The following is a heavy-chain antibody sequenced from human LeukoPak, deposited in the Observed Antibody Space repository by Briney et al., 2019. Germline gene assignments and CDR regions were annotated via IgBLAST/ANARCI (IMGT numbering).Heavy chain of an antibody. CDR3: ARQVVIALNWFDP. CDR2: IYYSGST. Sequence: SETLSLTCTVSGGSISSSSYYWGWIRQPPGKGLEWIGSIYYSGSTYYNPSLKSRVTISVDTSKNQFSLKLSSVTAADTAVYYCARQVVIALNWFDPWGQGTLVTVFS. D-gene: IGHD2-21*01. CDR1: GGSISSSSYY. J-gene: IGHJ5*02. V-gene: IGHV4-39*01.